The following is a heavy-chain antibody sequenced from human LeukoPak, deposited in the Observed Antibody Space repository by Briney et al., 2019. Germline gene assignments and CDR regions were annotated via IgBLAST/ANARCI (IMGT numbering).Heavy chain of an antibody. CDR3: AKGDWRFSVRQNPGNWFDP. D-gene: IGHD3-3*01. V-gene: IGHV3-30*02. CDR2: IRYDGSNK. J-gene: IGHJ5*02. CDR1: GFTFSSYG. Sequence: PGGSLRLSCAASGFTFSSYGMHWVRQAPGKGLEGVAFIRYDGSNKYYADSVKGRFTVSRDNSKNTLYLQMNSLRAEDTAVYYCAKGDWRFSVRQNPGNWFDPWGQGTLVTVSS.